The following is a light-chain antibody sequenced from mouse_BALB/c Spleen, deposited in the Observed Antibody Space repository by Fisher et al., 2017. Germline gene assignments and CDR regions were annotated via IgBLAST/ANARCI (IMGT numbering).Light chain of an antibody. CDR3: QQWSSYPRT. J-gene: IGKJ1*01. CDR1: SSVNY. CDR2: STS. Sequence: DIVITQTTAIMSASLGEKVTMSCRASSSVNYMYWYQQKSGASPKLWIYSTSNLASGAPARFSGSGSGTSYSLTISSMEAEDAAIYYCQQWSSYPRTFGGGTKLEIK. V-gene: IGKV4-50*01.